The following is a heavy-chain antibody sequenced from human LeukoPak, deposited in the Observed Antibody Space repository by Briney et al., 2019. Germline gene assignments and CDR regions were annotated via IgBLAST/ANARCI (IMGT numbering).Heavy chain of an antibody. CDR1: GGTFSSYA. CDR3: ARDSGAAHGMDV. V-gene: IGHV1-69*13. Sequence: SVKISCKASGGTFSSYAISWVRHAPGQGLEWMGGVIPIFGTANYAQKFQGRVTITADESTSTAYMELSSLRSEDTAVYYCARDSGAAHGMDVWCKGTTVTVSS. D-gene: IGHD3-10*01. J-gene: IGHJ6*04. CDR2: VIPIFGTA.